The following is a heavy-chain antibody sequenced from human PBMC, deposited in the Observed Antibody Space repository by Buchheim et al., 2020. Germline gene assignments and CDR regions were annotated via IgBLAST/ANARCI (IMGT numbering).Heavy chain of an antibody. Sequence: EVQLLESGGGLVQPGGSLRLSCAASGFTFSSYAMSWVRQAPGKGLEWVSAISGSGGSTYHADSVKGRFTISRDNSKNTLYLQMNSLRAEDTAVYYCAKALGSIVVVPAAYYGGVDYWGQGTL. CDR1: GFTFSSYA. D-gene: IGHD2-2*01. J-gene: IGHJ4*02. CDR2: ISGSGGST. V-gene: IGHV3-23*01. CDR3: AKALGSIVVVPAAYYGGVDY.